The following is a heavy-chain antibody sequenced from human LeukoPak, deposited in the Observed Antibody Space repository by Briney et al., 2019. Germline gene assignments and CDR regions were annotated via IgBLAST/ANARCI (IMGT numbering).Heavy chain of an antibody. D-gene: IGHD6-19*01. V-gene: IGHV3-64D*06. CDR1: GFTVSSNY. CDR3: VKDTNNPGVAGGDY. J-gene: IGHJ4*02. CDR2: ISSNGIST. Sequence: GGSLRLSCAASGFTVSSNYMTWVRQAPGKGLDFVSSISSNGISTYYADSVKGRFTISRDNSKNTLYLQMSSLRAEDTAVYYCVKDTNNPGVAGGDYWGQGTLVTVSS.